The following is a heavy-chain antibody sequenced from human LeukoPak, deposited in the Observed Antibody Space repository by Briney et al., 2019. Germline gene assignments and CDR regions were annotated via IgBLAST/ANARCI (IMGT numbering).Heavy chain of an antibody. CDR1: GFTFSSYS. CDR3: ARDVYRNFDY. CDR2: ISGTGADK. J-gene: IGHJ4*02. D-gene: IGHD1-14*01. Sequence: GGSLRLSCAASGFTFSSYSMNRVRQAPGKGLEWVSSISGTGADKYYADSLKGRFTVSRDNAKNSLYLQINSLRAEDTAVHYCARDVYRNFDYWGQGTLVTVSS. V-gene: IGHV3-21*01.